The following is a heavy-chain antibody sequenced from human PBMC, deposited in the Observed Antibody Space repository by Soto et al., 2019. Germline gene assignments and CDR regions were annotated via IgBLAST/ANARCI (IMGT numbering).Heavy chain of an antibody. Sequence: QVQLQESGPGLVKPSQTLSLTCTVSGGSISSGGYYWSWIRQHPGKGLEWIGDIYYSGSTYYNPSPXSXVXLXXAPSKNQSSLKLSSVTAADTAVYYCARGDSGYYDSSGYYSYWGQGTLVTVSS. D-gene: IGHD3-22*01. CDR1: GGSISSGGYY. J-gene: IGHJ4*02. CDR3: ARGDSGYYDSSGYYSY. CDR2: IYYSGST. V-gene: IGHV4-31*03.